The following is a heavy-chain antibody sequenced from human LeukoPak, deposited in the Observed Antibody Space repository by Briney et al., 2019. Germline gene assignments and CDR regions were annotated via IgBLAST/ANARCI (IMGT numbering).Heavy chain of an antibody. CDR1: GGSISSSNW. CDR3: ASAGEGGELFSWQCYYYGMDV. D-gene: IGHD3-10*01. Sequence: PSGTLSLTCAVSGGSISSSNWWSWVRQPPGKGLEWIGEIYHSGSTNYNPSLKSRVTISVDKSKNQFSLKLSSVTAADTAVYYCASAGEGGELFSWQCYYYGMDVWGQGTTVTVSS. V-gene: IGHV4-4*02. CDR2: IYHSGST. J-gene: IGHJ6*02.